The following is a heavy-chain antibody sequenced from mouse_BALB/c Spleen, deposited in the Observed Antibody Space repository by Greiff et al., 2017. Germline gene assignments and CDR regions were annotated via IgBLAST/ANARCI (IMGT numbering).Heavy chain of an antibody. CDR1: GFTISSYY. Sequence: EVQLVESGGGLVKPGGSLKLSCAASGFTISSYYMSWVRQTPEKRLELVAGINSNGGSTNYPATVKGRFTISRDTAKNTLYLQVSSLKSEDTALCYCARHSYSYDDAFDYWGQGTLVTVSA. J-gene: IGHJ3*01. CDR2: INSNGGST. CDR3: ARHSYSYDDAFDY. V-gene: IGHV5-6-2*01. D-gene: IGHD2-12*01.